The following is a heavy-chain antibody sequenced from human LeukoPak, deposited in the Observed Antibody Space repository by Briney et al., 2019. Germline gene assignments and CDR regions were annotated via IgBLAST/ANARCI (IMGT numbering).Heavy chain of an antibody. V-gene: IGHV3-48*03. CDR1: GFTFSSYE. J-gene: IGHJ4*02. Sequence: QPGGSLRLSCAASGFTFSSYEMNWVRQAPGKGLEWVSYISSSGSTIYYADSVKGRFTISRDNAKNSLYLQMNSLRAEDTAVYYCARAGGYSYGYPYWGQGTLVTVSS. D-gene: IGHD5-18*01. CDR2: ISSSGSTI. CDR3: ARAGGYSYGYPY.